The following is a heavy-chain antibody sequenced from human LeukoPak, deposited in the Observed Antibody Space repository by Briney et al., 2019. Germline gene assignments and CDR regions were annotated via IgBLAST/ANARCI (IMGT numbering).Heavy chain of an antibody. CDR2: IIPIFGTA. CDR1: GATFSSYA. V-gene: IGHV1-69*13. D-gene: IGHD2-15*01. Sequence: GASVKVSCKASGATFSSYAISWVRQAPGQGLEWMGGIIPIFGTANYAQKFQGRVTITADESTSTAYMERSSLRSEDTAVYCCARGCSGGSCYSFIDYYYYMDVWGKGTTVTVSS. J-gene: IGHJ6*03. CDR3: ARGCSGGSCYSFIDYYYYMDV.